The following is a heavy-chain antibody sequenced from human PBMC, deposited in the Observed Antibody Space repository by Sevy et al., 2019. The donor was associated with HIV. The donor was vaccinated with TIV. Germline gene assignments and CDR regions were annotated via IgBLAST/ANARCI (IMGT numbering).Heavy chain of an antibody. J-gene: IGHJ3*02. Sequence: GSLRLSCAASRFIFSNYGMHWVRQAPGKGLEWVAVVSYDGSTKYYTGSVRGRFSNSRDNSKNTVYLQMNSLRVEDTAVYYCAKGSKATGSAFDIWGQGTMVTVSS. CDR1: RFIFSNYG. CDR3: AKGSKATGSAFDI. CDR2: VSYDGSTK. D-gene: IGHD1-1*01. V-gene: IGHV3-30*18.